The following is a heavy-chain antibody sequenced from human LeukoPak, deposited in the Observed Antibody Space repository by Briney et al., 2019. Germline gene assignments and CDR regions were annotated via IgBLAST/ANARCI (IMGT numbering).Heavy chain of an antibody. CDR1: GGSISSSSYY. V-gene: IGHV4-39*01. Sequence: PSETLSLTCTVSGGSISSSSYYWGWIRQPPGKGLEWIGSIYYSGSTYYNPSLKSRVTISVDTSKNQFSLKLSSVTAADTAVYARDPRNYYDSSGYYWNWGQGTLVTVSS. J-gene: IGHJ4*02. D-gene: IGHD3-22*01. CDR2: IYYSGST. CDR3: DPRNYYDSSGYYWN.